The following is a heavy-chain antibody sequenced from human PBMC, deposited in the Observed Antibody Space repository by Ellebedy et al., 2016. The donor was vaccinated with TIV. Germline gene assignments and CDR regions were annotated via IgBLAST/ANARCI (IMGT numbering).Heavy chain of an antibody. CDR3: AKDQIAGDGRWVFDS. D-gene: IGHD5-24*01. Sequence: PGGSLRLSCAASGFTFSSFAMVWVRQTPGKGLEGVSGLYGSGGGIFYSDSVKGRFTISRDNSKNTLYLQMNSLRAEDTGIYYCAKDQIAGDGRWVFDSWGQGTVVTFSS. CDR1: GFTFSSFA. V-gene: IGHV3-23*01. J-gene: IGHJ3*01. CDR2: LYGSGGGI.